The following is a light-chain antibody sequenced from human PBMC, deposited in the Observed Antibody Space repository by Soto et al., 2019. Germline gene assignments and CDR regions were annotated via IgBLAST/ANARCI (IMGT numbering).Light chain of an antibody. J-gene: IGKJ4*01. CDR2: GAS. CDR3: QQYNDWPLT. CDR1: QSVNSN. Sequence: EKVMTQSPAALSVSPGERATLSCRASQSVNSNLAWYQQKPGQAPRLLLYGASTRATGIPASFSGSASGTEFTLTFSSLQSVDSAVYYCQQYNDWPLTFGGGTKVEVK. V-gene: IGKV3-15*01.